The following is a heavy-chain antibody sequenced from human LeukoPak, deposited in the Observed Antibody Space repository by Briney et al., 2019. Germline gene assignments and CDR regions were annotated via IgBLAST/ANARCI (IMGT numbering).Heavy chain of an antibody. CDR2: IYYSGNT. J-gene: IGHJ4*02. D-gene: IGHD5-12*01. V-gene: IGHV4-39*01. CDR1: AGSISSSSYY. CDR3: AGTREYSPLELPY. Sequence: PSETLSLTCTVSAGSISSSSYYWGRIRQPPGKGLEWIGTIYYSGNTYYNPSLKSRVTISVDTSKNQFSLRLTSVTAADTALYYCAGTREYSPLELPYWGQGTLVTVSS.